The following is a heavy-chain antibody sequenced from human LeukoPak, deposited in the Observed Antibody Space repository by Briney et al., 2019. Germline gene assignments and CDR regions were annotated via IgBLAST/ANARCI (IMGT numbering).Heavy chain of an antibody. V-gene: IGHV3-30-3*01. Sequence: PGGSLRLSCAASGFTFSSYAMHWVRQAPGKGLEWVAVISYDGSNKYYADSVKGRFTISRDNSKNTLYLQMSSLRAEDTAVYYCASQVEMAAAGGDAFDIWGQGTMVTVSS. D-gene: IGHD6-13*01. CDR1: GFTFSSYA. J-gene: IGHJ3*02. CDR2: ISYDGSNK. CDR3: ASQVEMAAAGGDAFDI.